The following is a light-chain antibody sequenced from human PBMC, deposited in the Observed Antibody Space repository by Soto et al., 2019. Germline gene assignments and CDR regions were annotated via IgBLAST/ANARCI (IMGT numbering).Light chain of an antibody. CDR1: QSLLHSNGYNY. J-gene: IGKJ1*01. CDR2: LGS. Sequence: DIVMTQSPLSLPVTPGEPASFSCRSSQSLLHSNGYNYLYWYLQKPGQSPQLLIYLGSNRASGVPDRFSGSGSGTDFTLKISRVEAEDVGVYFCMQALESWTFGQGTKVEIK. V-gene: IGKV2-28*01. CDR3: MQALESWT.